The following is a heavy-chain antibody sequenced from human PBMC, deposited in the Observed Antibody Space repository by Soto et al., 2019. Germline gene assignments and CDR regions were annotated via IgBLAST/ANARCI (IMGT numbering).Heavy chain of an antibody. CDR3: VSGLPGYFDN. J-gene: IGHJ4*02. V-gene: IGHV1-3*01. Sequence: GASVKVSCKASGYSFTSYSMHWVRQAPGQRLEWLGWINAGSGYTKYSQKFQGRITLTRDTSATTAYMELSSLRSEDTAVYYCVSGLPGYFDNWGQGTLVTVSS. CDR2: INAGSGYT. D-gene: IGHD4-17*01. CDR1: GYSFTSYS.